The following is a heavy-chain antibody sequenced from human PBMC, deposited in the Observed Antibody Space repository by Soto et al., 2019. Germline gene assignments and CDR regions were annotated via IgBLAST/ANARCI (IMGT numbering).Heavy chain of an antibody. D-gene: IGHD2-21*02. V-gene: IGHV4-59*01. Sequence: QVQLQESGPGLVKPSETLSLTCTVSGGSISGYYWSWIRQPPGKGLEWIGYMYNTGSTVYNPSFKSRVPITVDTSTNQFSLKLNSVTAADTAVYYCARDLWGYWGTDCSPLDVWGQGTTVTVSS. CDR2: MYNTGST. J-gene: IGHJ6*02. CDR3: ARDLWGYWGTDCSPLDV. CDR1: GGSISGYY.